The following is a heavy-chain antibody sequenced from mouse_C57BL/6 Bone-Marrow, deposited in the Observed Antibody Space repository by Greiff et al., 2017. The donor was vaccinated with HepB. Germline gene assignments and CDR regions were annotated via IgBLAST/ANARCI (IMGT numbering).Heavy chain of an antibody. V-gene: IGHV1-64*01. CDR1: GYTFTSYW. Sequence: VQLQQPGAELVKPGASVTLSCKASGYTFTSYWMHWVKQRPGQGLEWIGMIHPNSGSTNYNEKFKSKATLTVDKSSSTAYMQLSSLTSEDSAVYYCARRDGNYFYSDYWGQGTTLTVSS. CDR2: IHPNSGST. J-gene: IGHJ2*01. CDR3: ARRDGNYFYSDY. D-gene: IGHD2-1*01.